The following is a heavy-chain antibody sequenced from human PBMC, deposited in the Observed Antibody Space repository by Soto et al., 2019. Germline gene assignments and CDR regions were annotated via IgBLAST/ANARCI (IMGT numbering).Heavy chain of an antibody. CDR1: GGSFSNNA. D-gene: IGHD5-12*01. V-gene: IGHV1-69*12. CDR2: IILPFGTP. Sequence: QVRLVQSEAEVKKPGSSVKVSCKASGGSFSNNAISWVRQAPGQGLEWMGVIILPFGTPNYAQTFQGRVTITADESMTTAYMELSGLRSEDTAVYYCARGAGYEGYFGSWGRGTLVTVSS. J-gene: IGHJ4*02. CDR3: ARGAGYEGYFGS.